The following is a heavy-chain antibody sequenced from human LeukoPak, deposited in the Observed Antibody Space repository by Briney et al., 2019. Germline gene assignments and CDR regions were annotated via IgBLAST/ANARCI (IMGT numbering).Heavy chain of an antibody. CDR1: GFSITDHY. CDR2: TRNKPNGYTT. Sequence: PGGSLRLSCAASGFSITDHYMDWVRQAPGKGLGWVGRTRNKPNGYTTDYGTSVKGRFIVSRDDSENSLYLQMNGLKPEDPAVYYCVRVRHGDYFDYWGQGTLVTVSS. D-gene: IGHD4-17*01. V-gene: IGHV3-72*01. J-gene: IGHJ4*02. CDR3: VRVRHGDYFDY.